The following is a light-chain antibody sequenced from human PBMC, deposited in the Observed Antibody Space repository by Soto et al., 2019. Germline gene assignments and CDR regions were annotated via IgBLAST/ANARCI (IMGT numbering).Light chain of an antibody. J-gene: IGKJ4*01. CDR2: DAS. Sequence: DIQMTQSPSSLSASVGDRVTITCQASQDISNYLNWYQQKPGKAPKLLIYDASNLETGVPSRFSGSGSGTDFTFTISSLQPEDIATYYCQQYDNRPHTFGGGTKVDIK. CDR3: QQYDNRPHT. V-gene: IGKV1-33*01. CDR1: QDISNY.